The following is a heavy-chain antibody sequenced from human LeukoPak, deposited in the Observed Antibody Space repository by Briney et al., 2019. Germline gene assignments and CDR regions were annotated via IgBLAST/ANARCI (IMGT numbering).Heavy chain of an antibody. CDR2: INPSGGST. J-gene: IGHJ5*02. CDR3: ARDYGDYDGNWFDP. D-gene: IGHD4-17*01. Sequence: ASVKVSCKASGYTFTSYYMHWVRQAPGQGLEWMGIINPSGGSTSYAQKFQGRVTMTTDTFTSTAYMELKSLRSDDTAVYYCARDYGDYDGNWFDPWGQGTLVTVSS. CDR1: GYTFTSYY. V-gene: IGHV1-46*01.